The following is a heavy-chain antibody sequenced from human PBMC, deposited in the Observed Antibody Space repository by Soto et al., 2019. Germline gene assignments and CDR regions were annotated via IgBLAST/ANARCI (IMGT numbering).Heavy chain of an antibody. Sequence: SVKVSCKGSVGTFISYAISWVRQAPGQGLEWMGGIIPIFGTANYAQKFQGRVTITADESTSTAYMELSSLRSEDTAVYYCARGYNWNDEDDWFDPWGKGTLVTV. D-gene: IGHD1-1*01. J-gene: IGHJ5*02. CDR1: VGTFISYA. CDR2: IIPIFGTA. CDR3: ARGYNWNDEDDWFDP. V-gene: IGHV1-69*13.